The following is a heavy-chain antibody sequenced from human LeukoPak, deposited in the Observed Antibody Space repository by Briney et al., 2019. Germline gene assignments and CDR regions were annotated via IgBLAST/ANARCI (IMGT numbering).Heavy chain of an antibody. CDR1: GYTFTGYY. CDR2: INPNSGGT. D-gene: IGHD1-26*01. CDR3: ARAFDSGSYFPH. V-gene: IGHV1-2*02. J-gene: IGHJ1*01. Sequence: GASVKVSCKASGYTFTGYYMHWVRQAPGQGLEWMGWINPNSGGTNYAQKFQGRVTMTRDTAISTAYMELSRLRSDDTAVYYCARAFDSGSYFPHWGQGTLVTVSS.